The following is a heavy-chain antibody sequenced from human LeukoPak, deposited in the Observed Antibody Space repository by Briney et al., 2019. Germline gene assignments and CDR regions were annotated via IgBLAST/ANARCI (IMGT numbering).Heavy chain of an antibody. V-gene: IGHV3-7*05. CDR2: INEDGSQK. Sequence: GGSLRLSCAASGPTLSRHWMSWVRQAPGKGLEWVANINEDGSQKHHVDSVKGRFSISRDNAKNSLNLQMNSLRAEDTAVYYCARGHYDMDVWGQGTPVTVSS. CDR3: ARGHYDMDV. J-gene: IGHJ6*02. CDR1: GPTLSRHW.